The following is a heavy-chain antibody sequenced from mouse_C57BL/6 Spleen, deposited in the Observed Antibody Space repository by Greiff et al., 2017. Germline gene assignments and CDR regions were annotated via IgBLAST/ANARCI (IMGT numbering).Heavy chain of an antibody. CDR2: ILPGSGST. CDR3: ARDRPYYYGSSPEDY. V-gene: IGHV1-9*01. J-gene: IGHJ2*01. Sequence: QVQLQQSGAELMKPGASVKLSCKATGYTFTGYWIEWVKQRPGHGLEWIGEILPGSGSTNYNEKFKGKATFAADTSSNTAYMQLSSLTTEDSAIYYCARDRPYYYGSSPEDYWGQGTTLTVSS. D-gene: IGHD1-1*01. CDR1: GYTFTGYW.